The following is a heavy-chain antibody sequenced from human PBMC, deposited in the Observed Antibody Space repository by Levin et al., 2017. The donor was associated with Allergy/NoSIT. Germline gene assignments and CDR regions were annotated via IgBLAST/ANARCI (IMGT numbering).Heavy chain of an antibody. CDR2: INWNGGST. CDR1: GFTFDDYG. CDR3: ARVMITFGGVIVIVPDGWDNGGAFDT. V-gene: IGHV3-20*04. Sequence: GESLKISCAASGFTFDDYGMSWVRQAPGKGLEWVSGINWNGGSTGYADSVKGRFTISRDNAKNSLYLQMNSLRAEDTALYYCARVMITFGGVIVIVPDGWDNGGAFDTWGQGTMVTVSS. J-gene: IGHJ3*02. D-gene: IGHD3-16*02.